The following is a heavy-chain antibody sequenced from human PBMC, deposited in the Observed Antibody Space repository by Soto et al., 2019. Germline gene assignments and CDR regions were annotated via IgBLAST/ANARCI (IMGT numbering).Heavy chain of an antibody. CDR2: INNDGSTT. Sequence: EVQLAESGGGLVQPGGSLRLSCAASGFTFNSYWMHWVRQVPGKGLVWVSRINNDGSTTNYADSVKGRFTISRDNARNTVYLQMNSLRADDTAVYYCVRGVIAANCFDYRGQGTLVTVSS. J-gene: IGHJ4*02. CDR3: VRGVIAANCFDY. CDR1: GFTFNSYW. V-gene: IGHV3-74*01. D-gene: IGHD2-15*01.